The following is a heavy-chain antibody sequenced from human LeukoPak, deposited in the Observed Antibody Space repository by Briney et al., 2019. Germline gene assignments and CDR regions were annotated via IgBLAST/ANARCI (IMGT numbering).Heavy chain of an antibody. CDR1: GYTFTSYG. Sequence: SXXVSCKXSGYTFTSYGISWVRQAPGQGLEWMGWISAYNGNTNYSQKLQGRVTMTTDTSTSTAYMELRSLRSDDTAVYYCAILSRYSSSSGEDYWGQGTLVTVSS. CDR2: ISAYNGNT. J-gene: IGHJ4*02. CDR3: AILSRYSSSSGEDY. V-gene: IGHV1-18*01. D-gene: IGHD6-6*01.